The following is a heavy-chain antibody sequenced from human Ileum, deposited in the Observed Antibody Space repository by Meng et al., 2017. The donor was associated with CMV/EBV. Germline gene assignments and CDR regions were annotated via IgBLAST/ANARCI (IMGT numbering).Heavy chain of an antibody. CDR3: ARVLVAGRAEYHY. J-gene: IGHJ4*02. D-gene: IGHD6-19*01. V-gene: IGHV1-46*01. CDR2: INPTNGGT. Sequence: KASGYTLSTYHMHWLRQAPGQGLEWMGVINPTNGGTDYAQQFQGRVTMTTDTSTNTVHLELSSLTSDDTAVYYCARVLVAGRAEYHYWGQGTLVTVSS. CDR1: GYTLSTYH.